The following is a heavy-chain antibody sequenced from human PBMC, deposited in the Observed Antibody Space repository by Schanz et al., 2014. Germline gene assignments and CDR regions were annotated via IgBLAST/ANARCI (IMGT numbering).Heavy chain of an antibody. V-gene: IGHV3-33*08. J-gene: IGHJ4*02. CDR2: IWYDGSNK. CDR3: ARDHTTESYYSAGPPIDY. CDR1: GFTFTNYA. Sequence: VQLVESGGGLVQPGGSLRLSCAASGFTFTNYAMSWVRQAPGKGLEWVAVIWYDGSNKYYADSVKGRFTISRDNSKNTLFLQMNSLRAEDTAVYYCARDHTTESYYSAGPPIDYWGQGTLLTVSS. D-gene: IGHD1-26*01.